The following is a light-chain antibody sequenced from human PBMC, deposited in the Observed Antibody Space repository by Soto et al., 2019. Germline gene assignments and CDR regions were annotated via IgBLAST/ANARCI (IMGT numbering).Light chain of an antibody. J-gene: IGLJ2*01. CDR1: SSDVGGYNY. Sequence: QSALTQPASVSGSPGQSITISCTGTSSDVGGYNYVSWYQQHPGKAPKLMIYEVSNRPSGVSNRFSGSKSGNTASLTISGLQADDEADYYCSSYTSTTTLGVFGGGTKVTV. V-gene: IGLV2-14*01. CDR3: SSYTSTTTLGV. CDR2: EVS.